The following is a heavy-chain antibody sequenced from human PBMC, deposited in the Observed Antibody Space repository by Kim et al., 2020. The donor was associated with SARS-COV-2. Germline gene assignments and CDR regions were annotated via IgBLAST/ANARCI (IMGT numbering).Heavy chain of an antibody. CDR1: GGSLSSEINY. D-gene: IGHD3-10*01. Sequence: SETLSLTCTVSGGSLSSEINYWTWLRQHPGKGLEWIGYIYYNGRTYNNPSLKSRLTMSVDTSRNQFSLKLTSVTAADTAVYYCARAHGSGSYENWGQGTLVTVSS. J-gene: IGHJ4*02. CDR2: IYYNGRT. V-gene: IGHV4-31*03. CDR3: ARAHGSGSYEN.